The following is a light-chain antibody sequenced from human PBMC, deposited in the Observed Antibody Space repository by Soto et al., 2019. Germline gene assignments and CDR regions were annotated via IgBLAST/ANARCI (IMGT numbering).Light chain of an antibody. CDR2: KVS. CDR1: SSDVGGYNY. Sequence: QSALTQPASVSGSPGQSITISCTGTSSDVGGYNYVSWYQQYPGRVPKLLIYKVSNRPSGISNSFSGSKSGNTASPTISGLQAEDEADYFCTSPTPGSLYVFGSGTKLTVL. J-gene: IGLJ1*01. CDR3: TSPTPGSLYV. V-gene: IGLV2-14*01.